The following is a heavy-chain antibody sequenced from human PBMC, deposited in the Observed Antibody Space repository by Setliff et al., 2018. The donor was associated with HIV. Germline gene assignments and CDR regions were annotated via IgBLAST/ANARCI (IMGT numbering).Heavy chain of an antibody. D-gene: IGHD6-13*01. Sequence: PSETLSLTCAVYGGSFSGYYWSWIRQPPGKGLEWIGEINHSGSTNYNPSLKSRVTISVDTSMDQFSLKLNSVTAADTAVYYCAAASSWDPLLDYWGQGTLGTAPQ. J-gene: IGHJ4*02. CDR1: GGSFSGYY. CDR2: INHSGST. CDR3: AAASSWDPLLDY. V-gene: IGHV4-34*01.